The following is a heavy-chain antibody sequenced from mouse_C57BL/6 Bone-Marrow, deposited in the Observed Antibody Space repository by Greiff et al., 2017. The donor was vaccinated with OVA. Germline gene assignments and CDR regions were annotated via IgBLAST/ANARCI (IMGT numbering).Heavy chain of an antibody. V-gene: IGHV1-81*01. J-gene: IGHJ2*01. CDR2: IYPRSGNT. D-gene: IGHD1-1*01. Sequence: QVQLQQSGAELARPGASVKLSCKASGYTFTSYGISWVKQSTGQGLEWIGEIYPRSGNTYYNEKFKGKATLTAHKSSSTAYMELRSLTSEDSAVYFCALLTTVVATGDYWGQGTTLTVSS. CDR1: GYTFTSYG. CDR3: ALLTTVVATGDY.